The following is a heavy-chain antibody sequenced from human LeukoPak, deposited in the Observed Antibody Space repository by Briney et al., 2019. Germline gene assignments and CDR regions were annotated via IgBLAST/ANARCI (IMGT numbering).Heavy chain of an antibody. D-gene: IGHD2-2*01. CDR2: MNPNSGNT. CDR1: GYTFTSYD. J-gene: IGHJ5*02. Sequence: GAPVKVSCKASGYTFTSYDINWVRQATGQGLEWMGWMNPNSGNTGYAQKFQGRVTMTRNTSINTAYMELSSLRSEDTAVYYCARGYCSSTRCSHWFDPWGQGTLVTVSS. CDR3: ARGYCSSTRCSHWFDP. V-gene: IGHV1-8*01.